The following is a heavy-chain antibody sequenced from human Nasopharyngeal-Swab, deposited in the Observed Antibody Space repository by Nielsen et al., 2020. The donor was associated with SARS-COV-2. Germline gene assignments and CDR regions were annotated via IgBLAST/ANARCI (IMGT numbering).Heavy chain of an antibody. V-gene: IGHV3-30-3*01. J-gene: IGHJ6*02. CDR1: GFTFSSYW. Sequence: GGSLRLSCAASGFTFSSYWMHWVRQAPGKGLEWVAVISYDGSNKYYADSVKGRFTISRDNSKNTLYLQMNSLRAEDTAVYYCARAGLGNYYYGMDVWGQGTTVTVSS. CDR3: ARAGLGNYYYGMDV. CDR2: ISYDGSNK. D-gene: IGHD3-10*01.